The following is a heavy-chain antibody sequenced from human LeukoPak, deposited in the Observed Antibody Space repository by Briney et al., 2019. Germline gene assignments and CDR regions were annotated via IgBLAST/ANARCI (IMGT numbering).Heavy chain of an antibody. CDR1: GYTFTGYY. CDR3: ARDWYYYDSSGYYSRSGYYYYMDV. V-gene: IGHV1-2*02. D-gene: IGHD3-22*01. Sequence: ASVKVSCKASGYTFTGYYMHWVRQAPGQGLEWMGWINPNSGGTNYAQKFQGRDTMTRDTSISTAYMELSRLRSDDTAVYYCARDWYYYDSSGYYSRSGYYYYMDVWGKGTTVTVSS. J-gene: IGHJ6*03. CDR2: INPNSGGT.